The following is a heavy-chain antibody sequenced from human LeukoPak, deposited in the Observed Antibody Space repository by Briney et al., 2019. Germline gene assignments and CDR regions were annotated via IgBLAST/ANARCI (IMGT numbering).Heavy chain of an antibody. CDR3: ATTYYYYGMDV. J-gene: IGHJ6*02. CDR2: FDPEDGET. Sequence: ASVKVSCKVSGYTLTEVSMHWVRQAPGEGLEWMGGFDPEDGETIYAQKFQGRVTMTEDTSTDTAYMELSSLRSEDTAVYYCATTYYYYGMDVWGQGTTVTVSS. CDR1: GYTLTEVS. V-gene: IGHV1-24*01.